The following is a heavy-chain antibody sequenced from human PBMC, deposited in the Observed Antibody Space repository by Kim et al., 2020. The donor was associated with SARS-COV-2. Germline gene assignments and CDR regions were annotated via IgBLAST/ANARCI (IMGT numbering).Heavy chain of an antibody. V-gene: IGHV3-15*01. Sequence: GGSLRLSCAASGFTLSNAWMSWVRQAPGKGLEWVGRIKSKTDGGTTDYAAPVKGRFTILRDDSKNTLYLQMNSLKIEDTAVYYCSTGPVTVGGQQTDYWGQGTLVTVSS. J-gene: IGHJ4*02. CDR3: STGPVTVGGQQTDY. CDR2: IKSKTDGGTT. D-gene: IGHD3-10*01. CDR1: GFTLSNAW.